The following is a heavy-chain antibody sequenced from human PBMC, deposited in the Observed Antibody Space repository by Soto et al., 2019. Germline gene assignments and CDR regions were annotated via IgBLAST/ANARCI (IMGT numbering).Heavy chain of an antibody. V-gene: IGHV1-18*01. CDR3: ARADYYGSGSSYYYYMDV. Sequence: ASVKVSCKASGYTFTSYGISCVRQAPGQGLEWMGWISAYNGNTNYAQKLQGRVTMTTDTSTSTAYMELRSLRSDDTAVYYCARADYYGSGSSYYYYMDVWGKGTTVTVS. CDR2: ISAYNGNT. J-gene: IGHJ6*03. D-gene: IGHD3-10*01. CDR1: GYTFTSYG.